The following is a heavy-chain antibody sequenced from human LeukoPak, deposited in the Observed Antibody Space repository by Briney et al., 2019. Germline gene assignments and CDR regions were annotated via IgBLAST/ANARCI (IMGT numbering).Heavy chain of an antibody. D-gene: IGHD3-3*01. CDR2: ISNDGSQK. V-gene: IGHV3-30*04. CDR3: AREGYDDYYYGWDV. J-gene: IGHJ6*02. CDR1: GYTFSSYA. Sequence: GGSLRLSCAASGYTFSSYAMHWVRQAPGKGLEWVAVISNDGSQKFYADSVKGRFTISRDTSKKTVYLQVNSLRTEDTAVFYCAREGYDDYYYGWDVWGQGTTVTVSS.